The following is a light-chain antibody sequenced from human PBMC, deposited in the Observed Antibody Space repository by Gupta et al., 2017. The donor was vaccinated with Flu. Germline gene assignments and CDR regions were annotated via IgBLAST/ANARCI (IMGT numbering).Light chain of an antibody. CDR3: FSVVIGGTYV. CDR1: SSDVGGHNR. V-gene: IGLV2-23*02. Sequence: QSALTQPASVSGSPGQSITISCTGTSSDVGGHNRVSWYQQHPGKAPKLMIYDVNKRPSGASNRFSASKSGNTASLTISGLRGEDEADYYCFSVVIGGTYVFGSGTKVTVL. CDR2: DVN. J-gene: IGLJ1*01.